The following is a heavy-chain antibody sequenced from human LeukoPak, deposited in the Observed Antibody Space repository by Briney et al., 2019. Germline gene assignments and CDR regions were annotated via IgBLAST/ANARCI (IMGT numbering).Heavy chain of an antibody. CDR2: ISSSSSYI. CDR1: GFTFSSYS. D-gene: IGHD3-22*01. V-gene: IGHV3-21*01. Sequence: GGSLRLSCAASGFTFSSYSMNWVRQAPGKGLEWVSSISSSSSYIYYADSVKGRFTISRDNAKNSLYLQMNSLRAEDTAVYYCARDRNAYDSSGYGGPYPSYYFDYWGQGTLVTVST. J-gene: IGHJ4*02. CDR3: ARDRNAYDSSGYGGPYPSYYFDY.